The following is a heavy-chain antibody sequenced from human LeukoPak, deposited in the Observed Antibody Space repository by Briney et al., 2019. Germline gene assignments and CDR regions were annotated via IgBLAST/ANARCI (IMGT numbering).Heavy chain of an antibody. CDR1: GYTLTNYG. CDR3: ARDRFLWGLGNWFDL. V-gene: IGHV1-18*01. D-gene: IGHD3-3*01. CDR2: VSTSNPHT. Sequence: ASVKVSCKTSGYTLTNYGISWVRQAPGQGLEWMGWVSTSNPHTNYAPKFRGRVIMTIDTSTTTAYLEMRSLTSDDTAVYYCARDRFLWGLGNWFDLWGQGTLVTVTS. J-gene: IGHJ5*02.